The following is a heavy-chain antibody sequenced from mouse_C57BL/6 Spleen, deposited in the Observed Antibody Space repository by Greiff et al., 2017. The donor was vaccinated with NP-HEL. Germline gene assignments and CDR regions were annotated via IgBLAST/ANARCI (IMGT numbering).Heavy chain of an antibody. V-gene: IGHV1-53*01. CDR2: INPSNGGT. CDR1: GYTFTSYW. CDR3: ARGTTVVAPAMDY. Sequence: QVQLKQPGTELVKPGASVKLSCKASGYTFTSYWMHWVKQRPGQGLEWIGNINPSNGGTNYNEKFKSKATLTVDKSSSTAYMQLSSLTSEDSAVYYCARGTTVVAPAMDYWGQGTSVTVSS. D-gene: IGHD1-1*01. J-gene: IGHJ4*01.